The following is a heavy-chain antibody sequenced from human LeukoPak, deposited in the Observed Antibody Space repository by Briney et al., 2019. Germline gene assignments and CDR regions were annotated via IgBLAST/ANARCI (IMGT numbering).Heavy chain of an antibody. V-gene: IGHV3-21*01. CDR2: ISSSSSYI. CDR3: ARVRYYDLWSGYYAVNYFDY. J-gene: IGHJ4*02. D-gene: IGHD3-3*01. CDR1: GFTFSSYA. Sequence: GGSLRLSCATSGFTFSSYAMNWVRQAPGKGLEWVSSISSSSSYIYYADSVKGRFTISRDNAKNSLYLQMNSLRAEDTAVYYCARVRYYDLWSGYYAVNYFDYWGRGTLVTVSS.